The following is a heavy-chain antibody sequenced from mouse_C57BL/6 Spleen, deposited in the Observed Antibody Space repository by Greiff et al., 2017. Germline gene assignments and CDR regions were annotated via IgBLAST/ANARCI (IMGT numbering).Heavy chain of an antibody. CDR1: GFTFSSYG. CDR2: ISSGGSYT. J-gene: IGHJ1*03. CDR3: ARQRGYFDV. Sequence: EVMLVESGGDLVKPGGSLKLSCAASGFTFSSYGMSWVRQTPDKKLEWVATISSGGSYTYYPDSVKGRVTISRANAKNTLYLQMSSLKSEDAAMYYCARQRGYFDVWGTGTTVTVSS. V-gene: IGHV5-6*01.